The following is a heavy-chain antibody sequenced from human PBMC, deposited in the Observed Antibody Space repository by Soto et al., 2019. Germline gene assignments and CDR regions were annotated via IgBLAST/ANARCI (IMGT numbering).Heavy chain of an antibody. Sequence: ASVKVSCKASGYTFTGYYMHWVRQAPGQGLDWMGWINPNSGGTNYPQKFQGWVTMTSDTSISTAYMELSRLRSDDTAVYYCARGGDLGYCSGGSCSSLDYWGQGTLVTVCS. CDR3: ARGGDLGYCSGGSCSSLDY. V-gene: IGHV1-2*04. CDR1: GYTFTGYY. D-gene: IGHD2-15*01. J-gene: IGHJ4*02. CDR2: INPNSGGT.